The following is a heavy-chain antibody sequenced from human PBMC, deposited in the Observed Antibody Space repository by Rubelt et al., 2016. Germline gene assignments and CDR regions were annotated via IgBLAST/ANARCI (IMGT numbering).Heavy chain of an antibody. CDR3: ARPEDTHGNDWYFVY. Sequence: ESGGGVVQPGRSLRLSCTASGFTFRNYGMHWVRQAPGKGLEWVAVISYDGSNKYYADSEKGRFTISRDNSKNTLVLQMNSLRGEDTAVYYCARPEDTHGNDWYFVYWGQGTLVTVSS. D-gene: IGHD2-21*01. J-gene: IGHJ4*02. CDR2: ISYDGSNK. CDR1: GFTFRNYG. V-gene: IGHV3-30*19.